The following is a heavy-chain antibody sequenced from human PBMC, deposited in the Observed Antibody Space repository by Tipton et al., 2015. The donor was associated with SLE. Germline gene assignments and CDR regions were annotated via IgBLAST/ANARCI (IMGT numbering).Heavy chain of an antibody. D-gene: IGHD3-10*01. J-gene: IGHJ6*03. CDR1: GGSFSGHY. Sequence: TLSLTCAVYGGSFSGHYWSWIRQPPGKGLEWIGNIENSGTTYYNPSLKSRLTMSVDTSKKHFSLNLSSVTAADTAVYYCARVQGNYYYYMDVWGEGTTVTVS. CDR3: ARVQGNYYYYMDV. CDR2: IENSGTT. V-gene: IGHV4-34*09.